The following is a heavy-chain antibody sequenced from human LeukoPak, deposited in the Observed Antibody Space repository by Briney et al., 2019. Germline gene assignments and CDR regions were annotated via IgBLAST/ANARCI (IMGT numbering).Heavy chain of an antibody. CDR2: LSNDGKKE. Sequence: GGSLRLSCAASGFTFSSYTLHWVRQAPGKGLEWVAILSNDGKKEYYADSVRDRFTISRDNSKNTLYLQMNSLRAEDTAVYYCARSSSQNYYDSSGYYPFDYWGQGTLVTVSS. V-gene: IGHV3-30*04. D-gene: IGHD3-22*01. CDR1: GFTFSSYT. CDR3: ARSSSQNYYDSSGYYPFDY. J-gene: IGHJ4*02.